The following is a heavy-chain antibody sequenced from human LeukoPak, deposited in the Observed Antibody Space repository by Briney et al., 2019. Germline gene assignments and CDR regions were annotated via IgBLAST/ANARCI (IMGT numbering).Heavy chain of an antibody. CDR1: GFTFDDYA. Sequence: PGGSLRLSCAASGFTFDDYAMNWVRQAPGKGLEWVSLISWDGGSTYYADSVKGRFTISRDNSKSSLYLQMNSLRAEDTALYYCATNPHYGDYQGYWGQGTLVTVSS. J-gene: IGHJ4*02. CDR3: ATNPHYGDYQGY. V-gene: IGHV3-43D*03. CDR2: ISWDGGST. D-gene: IGHD4-17*01.